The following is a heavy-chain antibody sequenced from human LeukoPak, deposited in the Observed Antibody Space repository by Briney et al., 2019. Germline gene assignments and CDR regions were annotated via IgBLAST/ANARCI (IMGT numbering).Heavy chain of an antibody. CDR2: IFSSGST. J-gene: IGHJ4*02. V-gene: IGHV4-4*07. CDR3: ARVGYGGYGALDY. Sequence: SETLSLTCTVSGESINNNYWSWIRQPAGKGLEWIGRIFSSGSTLYNASLKSRVTMSVDTSKSQFSLKLNSVTAADSAVYYCARVGYGGYGALDYWGQGTLVTVSS. CDR1: GESINNNY. D-gene: IGHD4-23*01.